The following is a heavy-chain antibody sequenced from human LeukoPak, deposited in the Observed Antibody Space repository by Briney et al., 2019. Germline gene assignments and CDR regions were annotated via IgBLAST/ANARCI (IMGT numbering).Heavy chain of an antibody. CDR1: GFSFSRYW. V-gene: IGHV3-7*01. Sequence: PGGSLRLSCAASGFSFSRYWMSWVRQAPGKGLEWVANIKQDGSEKNYVESVKGRFTISRDNAKNSLYLQTNSLRAEDTAVYYCARDLVHYYERHFDIWGQGTMVTVSS. J-gene: IGHJ3*02. D-gene: IGHD3-22*01. CDR2: IKQDGSEK. CDR3: ARDLVHYYERHFDI.